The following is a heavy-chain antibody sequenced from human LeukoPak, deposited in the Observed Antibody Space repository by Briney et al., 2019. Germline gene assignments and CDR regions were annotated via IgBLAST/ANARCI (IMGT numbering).Heavy chain of an antibody. CDR3: AKGDGSGSFLIDY. V-gene: IGHV3-30-3*01. D-gene: IGHD3-10*01. Sequence: GGSLRLSCVASGFTFSSKSLHWVRQPPGRGLEWVSFTSSDGSRKYYGDFVEGRFTVSRDNSMHTLYLQVDTLRAEDTAMYYCAKGDGSGSFLIDYWGQGTLVTVSS. J-gene: IGHJ4*02. CDR1: GFTFSSKS. CDR2: TSSDGSRK.